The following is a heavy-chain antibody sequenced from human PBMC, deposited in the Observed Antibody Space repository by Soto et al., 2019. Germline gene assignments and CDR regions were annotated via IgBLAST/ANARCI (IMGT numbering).Heavy chain of an antibody. CDR2: ISAYNGNT. CDR1: GYTFTSYG. Sequence: ASVKVSCKASGYTFTSYGISWVRRAPGQGLEWMGWISAYNGNTNYAQKLQGRVTMTTDTSTSTAYMELRSLRSDDTAVYYCARVGTYYYDSSGYKTTTIPDYWGQGTLVTVSS. D-gene: IGHD3-22*01. V-gene: IGHV1-18*01. CDR3: ARVGTYYYDSSGYKTTTIPDY. J-gene: IGHJ4*02.